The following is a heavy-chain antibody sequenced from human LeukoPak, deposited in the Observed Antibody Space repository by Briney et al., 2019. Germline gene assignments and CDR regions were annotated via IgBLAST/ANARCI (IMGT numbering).Heavy chain of an antibody. D-gene: IGHD3-16*02. CDR3: ARHGGYRATYA. CDR2: IYHSGNS. CDR1: GGPISSGGYS. Sequence: SQTLSLTCAVSGGPISSGGYSWSWIRQPPGKGLEWIGYIYHSGNSYYNPSLRSRVTISVDRSKNQFSLKLNSVTAADTAVYYCARHGGYRATYAWGQGTLVTVSS. V-gene: IGHV4-30-2*01. J-gene: IGHJ5*02.